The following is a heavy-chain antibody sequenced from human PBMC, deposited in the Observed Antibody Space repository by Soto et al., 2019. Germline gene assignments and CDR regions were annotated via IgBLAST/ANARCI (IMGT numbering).Heavy chain of an antibody. J-gene: IGHJ1*01. D-gene: IGHD3-22*01. V-gene: IGHV4-31*03. Sequence: SETLSLTCTVSGGSISSGGYYWSWIRQHPGKGLEWIGYIYYSGSTYYNPSLKSRVTISVDTSKNQFSLKLSSVTAADTAVYYCARWTLYDSSGYPAEYFQHWGQGTLVTV. CDR2: IYYSGST. CDR3: ARWTLYDSSGYPAEYFQH. CDR1: GGSISSGGYY.